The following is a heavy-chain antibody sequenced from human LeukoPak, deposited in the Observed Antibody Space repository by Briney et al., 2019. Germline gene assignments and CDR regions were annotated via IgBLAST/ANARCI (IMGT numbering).Heavy chain of an antibody. V-gene: IGHV3-30*02. J-gene: IGHJ4*02. CDR2: IRYDGSNK. Sequence: GGSLRLSCAASGFTFSSYGMHWVRQAPGKGLEWVAFIRYDGSNKYYADSVKGRFTISRDNSKNTLYLQMNSLRAEDTAVYYCAKDRVDTALGVDYWGQGTLVTVSS. CDR3: AKDRVDTALGVDY. D-gene: IGHD5-18*01. CDR1: GFTFSSYG.